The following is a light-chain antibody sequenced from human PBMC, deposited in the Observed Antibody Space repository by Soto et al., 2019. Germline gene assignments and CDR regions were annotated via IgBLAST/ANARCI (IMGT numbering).Light chain of an antibody. CDR2: GAS. V-gene: IGKV3-15*01. CDR1: QSVTSN. Sequence: EIVMTQSPATLSVSPGERATLSCRASQSVTSNLAWYQQKPGQAPRLLIYGASTRATGIPARFSGSGSGTEFTLTIPSLQSEDFAVYYCQQYNNWPRTFGQGTRVDIK. CDR3: QQYNNWPRT. J-gene: IGKJ1*01.